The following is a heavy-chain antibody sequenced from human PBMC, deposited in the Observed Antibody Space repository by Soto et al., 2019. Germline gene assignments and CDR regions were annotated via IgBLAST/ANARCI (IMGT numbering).Heavy chain of an antibody. J-gene: IGHJ4*02. V-gene: IGHV4-59*01. CDR3: ASSSYGPFDY. Sequence: SETLSLTCTVSCCSISSYYWSWIRQPPGNGLECIGYIYYSGITNYXXSLKSRVXXSVDTSNNQFSLKLSPVTAADTAVYYCASSSYGPFDYCGQGTLVTVS. CDR1: CCSISSYY. D-gene: IGHD5-18*01. CDR2: IYYSGIT.